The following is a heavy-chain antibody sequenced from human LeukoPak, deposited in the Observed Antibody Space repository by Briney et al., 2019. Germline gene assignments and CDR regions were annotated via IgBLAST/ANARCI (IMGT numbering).Heavy chain of an antibody. J-gene: IGHJ6*03. CDR1: GGSISSGGYY. V-gene: IGHV4-31*03. CDR2: MYYGRIT. Sequence: TLSLTCTVSGGSISSGGYYWTWIRQHPGKGLEWIGYMYYGRITSYSASFKSRVAISGDTSKSQFALKVSSVTAADTAVYYCARAPKGMTTVRYYYYYYMDVWGRGTTVIVSS. D-gene: IGHD4-11*01. CDR3: ARAPKGMTTVRYYYYYYMDV.